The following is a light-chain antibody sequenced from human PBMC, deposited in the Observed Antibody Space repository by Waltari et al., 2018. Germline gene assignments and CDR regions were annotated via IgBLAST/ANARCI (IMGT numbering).Light chain of an antibody. CDR2: RNN. V-gene: IGLV1-47*01. Sequence: QSVLTQPPSASGTPGQRVTISCSGSSSNIGSNYLYWYQQLPGTAPKRLMYRNNRRPSGVPDRFSGSKSGTSASLAISGLRSEDEADYYCAAWDDSLSGVVFGGGTKLTVL. J-gene: IGLJ2*01. CDR1: SSNIGSNY. CDR3: AAWDDSLSGVV.